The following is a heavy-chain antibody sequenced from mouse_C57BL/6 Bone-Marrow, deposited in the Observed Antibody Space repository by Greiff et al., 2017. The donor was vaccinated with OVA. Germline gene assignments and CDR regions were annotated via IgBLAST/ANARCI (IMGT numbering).Heavy chain of an antibody. CDR3: ARTPLVYGSKYVDY. J-gene: IGHJ2*01. Sequence: VQLQQPGAELVMPGASVKLSCKASGYTFTSYWMHWVKQRPGQGLEWIGEIDPSDSYTNYNQKFKGKSTLTVDKSSSKAYMQLSSLTSEDSAVYYCARTPLVYGSKYVDYWGQGTTLTVSS. V-gene: IGHV1-69*01. CDR1: GYTFTSYW. D-gene: IGHD1-1*01. CDR2: IDPSDSYT.